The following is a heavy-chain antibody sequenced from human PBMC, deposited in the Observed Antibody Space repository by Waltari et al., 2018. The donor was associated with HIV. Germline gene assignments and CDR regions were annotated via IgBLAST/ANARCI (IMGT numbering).Heavy chain of an antibody. V-gene: IGHV3-53*02. J-gene: IGHJ4*02. CDR3: ARSRGRYDSSGYSLDY. Sequence: EVQLVETGGGLIQPGGSLRLSCAASGFTVSSNYMTWVLQAPGRGREWVSVMYSGGSTYYADSVKGRFTISRDNSKNTLYLQMNSLRAEDTAVYYCARSRGRYDSSGYSLDYWGQGTLVTVSS. CDR2: MYSGGST. D-gene: IGHD3-22*01. CDR1: GFTVSSNY.